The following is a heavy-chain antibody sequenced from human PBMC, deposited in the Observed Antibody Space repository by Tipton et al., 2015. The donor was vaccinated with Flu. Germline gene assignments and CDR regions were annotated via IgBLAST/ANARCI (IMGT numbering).Heavy chain of an antibody. J-gene: IGHJ4*02. CDR3: AKDNGLWFGGSHY. CDR1: GFTFSSYA. CDR2: ISGSGSNT. Sequence: GSLRLSCAASGFTFSSYAMSWVRQAPGKGLEWVSAISGSGSNTYYADSVKGRFSISRDFSKNTLFLLMNSLRVEDTAVYYCAKDNGLWFGGSHYWGLGTVVTVSS. V-gene: IGHV3-23*01. D-gene: IGHD3-10*01.